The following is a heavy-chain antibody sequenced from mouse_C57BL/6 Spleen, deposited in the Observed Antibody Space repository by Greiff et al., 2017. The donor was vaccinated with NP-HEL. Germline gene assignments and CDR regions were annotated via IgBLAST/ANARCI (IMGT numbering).Heavy chain of an antibody. D-gene: IGHD2-3*01. CDR1: GFSLTSYG. CDR2: IWSGGST. J-gene: IGHJ3*01. Sequence: VKLMESGPGLVQPSQSLSITCTVSGFSLTSYGVHWVRQSPGKGLEWLGVIWSGGSTDYNAAFISRLSISKDNSKSQVFFKMNSLQADDTAIYYCARNWDDGSTTRFAYWGQGTLVTVSA. CDR3: ARNWDDGSTTRFAY. V-gene: IGHV2-2*01.